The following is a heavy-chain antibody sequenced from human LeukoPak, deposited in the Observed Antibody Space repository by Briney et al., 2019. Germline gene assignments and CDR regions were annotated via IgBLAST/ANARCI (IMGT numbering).Heavy chain of an antibody. V-gene: IGHV6-1*01. CDR2: TYYRSKWYN. CDR1: GDSVSSYSAA. CDR3: ARELSLYCSGGSCYPANAFDI. J-gene: IGHJ3*02. Sequence: SQTLSLTCAISGDSVSSYSAAWSWIRQSPSRGLEWLGRTYYRSKWYNDYAVSVKSRITINPDTSKNQFSLQLNSVTPEDTAVYYCARELSLYCSGGSCYPANAFDIWGQGTMVTVSS. D-gene: IGHD2-15*01.